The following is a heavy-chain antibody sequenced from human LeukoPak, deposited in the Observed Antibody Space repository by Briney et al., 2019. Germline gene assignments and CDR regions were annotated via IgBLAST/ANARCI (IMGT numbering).Heavy chain of an antibody. CDR3: AKETKCSSTSCYTPGWWGPKHYYYGMDV. CDR2: ISYDGSNK. D-gene: IGHD2-2*02. Sequence: GRSLRLSCAASGFTFSSYAMHWVRQAPGKGLEWVAVISYDGSNKYYADSVKGRFTISRDNSKNTLYPQMNSLRAEDTAVYYCAKETKCSSTSCYTPGWWGPKHYYYGMDVWGQGTTVTVSS. CDR1: GFTFSSYA. V-gene: IGHV3-30-3*01. J-gene: IGHJ6*02.